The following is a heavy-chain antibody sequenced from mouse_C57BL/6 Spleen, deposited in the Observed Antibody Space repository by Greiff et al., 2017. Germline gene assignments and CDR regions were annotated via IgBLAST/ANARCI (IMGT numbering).Heavy chain of an antibody. CDR2: IDPANGNT. J-gene: IGHJ3*01. V-gene: IGHV14-3*01. D-gene: IGHD2-5*01. Sequence: EVQLVESVAELVRPGASVKLSCTASGFNIKNTYMHWVKQRPEQGLEWIGRIDPANGNTKYDPKFQGKATITADTSSNTAYLQLSSLTAEDTSIYYCARSEGSNFSWFAYWGQGTLVTVSA. CDR3: ARSEGSNFSWFAY. CDR1: GFNIKNTY.